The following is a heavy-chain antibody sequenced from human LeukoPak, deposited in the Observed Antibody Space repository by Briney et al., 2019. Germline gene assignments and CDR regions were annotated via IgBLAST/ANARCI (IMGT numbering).Heavy chain of an antibody. Sequence: GGSLRLSCAASGFTFSSYGMHWVRQAPGKGLEWVAFIRYDGSNKYYADSVKGRFTISRDNSKNTLYLQMNSLRAEDTAVHYCAKDYRPHDFWSGLVDYWGQGTLVTVSS. J-gene: IGHJ4*02. V-gene: IGHV3-30*02. D-gene: IGHD3-3*01. CDR2: IRYDGSNK. CDR1: GFTFSSYG. CDR3: AKDYRPHDFWSGLVDY.